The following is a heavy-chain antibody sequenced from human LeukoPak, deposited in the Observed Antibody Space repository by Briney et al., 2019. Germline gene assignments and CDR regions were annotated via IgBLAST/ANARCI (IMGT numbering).Heavy chain of an antibody. CDR1: GFTFSSYA. CDR2: ISGSGGST. Sequence: PGGSLRLSCAASGFTFSSYAMSWVRQAPGKGLEWVSAISGSGGSTYYADSVKGRFTISRDNYKNTLYLQMNSLRAEDTAVYYCAKDQLRAVGATDYWGQGTLVTVSS. J-gene: IGHJ4*02. D-gene: IGHD1-26*01. V-gene: IGHV3-23*01. CDR3: AKDQLRAVGATDY.